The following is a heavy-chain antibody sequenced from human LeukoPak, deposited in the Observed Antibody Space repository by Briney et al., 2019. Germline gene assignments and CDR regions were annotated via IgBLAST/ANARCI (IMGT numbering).Heavy chain of an antibody. Sequence: SETLSLTCTVSGVSISSSNSYWGWIRQPPGKGLEWIGSIYYSGNTYYNASHKSQVSISIDTSKNQFSLKVTSVTAADTAVYYCARQTGSGLFILPGGQGTLVTVSS. CDR3: ARQTGSGLFILP. D-gene: IGHD3/OR15-3a*01. CDR2: IYYSGNT. CDR1: GVSISSSNSY. V-gene: IGHV4-39*01. J-gene: IGHJ4*02.